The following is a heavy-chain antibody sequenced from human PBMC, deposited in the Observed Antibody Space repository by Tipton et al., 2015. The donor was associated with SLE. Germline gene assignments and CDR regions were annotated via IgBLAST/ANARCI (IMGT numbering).Heavy chain of an antibody. CDR3: ASSVAVAGPYYFDY. CDR2: IYTSGST. J-gene: IGHJ4*02. CDR1: GGSFSGYY. V-gene: IGHV4-4*09. D-gene: IGHD6-19*01. Sequence: TLSLTCAVYGGSFSGYYWSWIRQPAGNGLDWIGYIYTSGSTNYNPSLKSRVTISVDTSKNQFSLKLSSVTAADTAVYYCASSVAVAGPYYFDYWGQGTLVTVSA.